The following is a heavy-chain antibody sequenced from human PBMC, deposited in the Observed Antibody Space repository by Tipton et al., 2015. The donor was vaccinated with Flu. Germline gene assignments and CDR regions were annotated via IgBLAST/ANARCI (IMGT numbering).Heavy chain of an antibody. CDR1: GYSISTGYY. D-gene: IGHD3-10*01. CDR3: ARVEYFGSGTSNY. Sequence: TLSLTCTVSGYSISTGYYWAWIRQPPGKGLEWIGSIYHSGTSYSNPSLESRVSMSVDTSRNQFSLKVSSVTAADKAVYYCARVEYFGSGTSNYWGQGTLVTVSS. V-gene: IGHV4-38-2*02. CDR2: IYHSGTS. J-gene: IGHJ4*02.